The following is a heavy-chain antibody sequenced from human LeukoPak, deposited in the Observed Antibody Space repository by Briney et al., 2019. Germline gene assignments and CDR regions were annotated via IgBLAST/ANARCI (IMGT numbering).Heavy chain of an antibody. Sequence: GGSLRLSCAASGFTFSDYYMSWIRQAPGKGLEWVSYISSVSTTIDYADSVKGRFTISRDNAKNSLYLQMNSLRAEGTAVYYCARSIYTTVTTWYYFDFWGQGTLVTVSS. D-gene: IGHD4-17*01. J-gene: IGHJ4*02. V-gene: IGHV3-11*01. CDR2: ISSVSTTI. CDR1: GFTFSDYY. CDR3: ARSIYTTVTTWYYFDF.